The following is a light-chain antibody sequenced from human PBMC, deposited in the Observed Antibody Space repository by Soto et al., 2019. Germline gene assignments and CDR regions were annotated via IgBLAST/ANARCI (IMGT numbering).Light chain of an antibody. CDR1: QGISNY. V-gene: IGKV1-27*01. Sequence: DIQMTQSPSSVSASVGDRFTITCRASQGISNYLAWYQQKPGKVPKLLIYAASTLQSGVPSRFSGSGSGTDFTLIFSSLQPEDVATYYCQKYNSAPRTFGQGTKVDIK. CDR3: QKYNSAPRT. J-gene: IGKJ1*01. CDR2: AAS.